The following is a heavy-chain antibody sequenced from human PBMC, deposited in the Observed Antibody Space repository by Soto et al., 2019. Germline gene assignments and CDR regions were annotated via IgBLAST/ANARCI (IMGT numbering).Heavy chain of an antibody. D-gene: IGHD3-22*01. CDR1: GSTFSIYA. Sequence: QAGGSLRLSCAASGSTFSIYAMTWVRQSPGKGLEWVSSMSHTGDNTYYADSVKGRFTISRDNSKNTLYLQMNSLRAEATAIYYCAKDQSNSNPLYYFDFWGPGTLVTVSS. CDR3: AKDQSNSNPLYYFDF. J-gene: IGHJ4*02. V-gene: IGHV3-23*01. CDR2: MSHTGDNT.